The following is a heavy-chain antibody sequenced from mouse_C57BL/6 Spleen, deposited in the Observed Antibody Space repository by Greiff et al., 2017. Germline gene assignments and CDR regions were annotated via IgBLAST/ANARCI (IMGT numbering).Heavy chain of an antibody. D-gene: IGHD1-1*01. CDR1: GYTFTDYE. CDR2: IDPETGGT. CDR3: TRSIYGSSHWWYFDV. Sequence: VQLVESGAELVRPGASVTLSCKASGYTFTDYEMHWVKQTPVHGLEWIGAIDPETGGTAYNQKFKGKAILTADKSSSTAYMELRSLTSEDSAVYYCTRSIYGSSHWWYFDVWGTGTTVTVSS. J-gene: IGHJ1*03. V-gene: IGHV1-15*01.